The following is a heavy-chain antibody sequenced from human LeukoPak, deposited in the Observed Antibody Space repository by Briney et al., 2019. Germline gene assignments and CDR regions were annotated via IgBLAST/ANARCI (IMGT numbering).Heavy chain of an antibody. CDR2: IYPGDSDT. D-gene: IGHD6-19*01. CDR3: ARPYSSGLDAFDI. CDR1: GSIFTSYW. J-gene: IGHJ3*02. Sequence: GASLQISCEGSGSIFTSYWIGWVRPLPGKGLEWMGIIYPGDSDTRYSPSFQGQVTISADKSISTAYLQWSSLKASDTAMYYCARPYSSGLDAFDIWGQGTMVTVSS. V-gene: IGHV5-51*01.